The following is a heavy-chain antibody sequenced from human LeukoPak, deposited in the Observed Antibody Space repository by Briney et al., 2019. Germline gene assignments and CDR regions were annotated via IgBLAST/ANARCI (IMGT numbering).Heavy chain of an antibody. CDR1: GYTFTSYD. V-gene: IGHV1-8*01. J-gene: IGHJ6*02. D-gene: IGHD3-3*01. CDR2: MNPNSGNT. Sequence: GASVKVSCKASGYTFTSYDINWVRQATGQGLEWMGWMNPNSGNTGYAQKFQGRVTMTRNTSISTAYMELSSLRSEDTAVYYCARAEYKTSYDFWSGYYRSGDYYYYGMDVWGQGTTVTVS. CDR3: ARAEYKTSYDFWSGYYRSGDYYYYGMDV.